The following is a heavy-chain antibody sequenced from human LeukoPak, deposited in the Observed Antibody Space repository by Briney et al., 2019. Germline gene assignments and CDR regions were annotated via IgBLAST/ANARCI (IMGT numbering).Heavy chain of an antibody. CDR2: ISGDGSIK. D-gene: IGHD3-3*01. Sequence: GGSLRLSCAASGFIFSNYAMHWVRQAPGKGLEWVAVISGDGSIKIYADSVKGRFTLSRDNSINTVDLQMNSLRAEDTAVYYCVKEYHSKGFGAYFDYWGQGTLVTVSS. CDR1: GFIFSNYA. V-gene: IGHV3-30*04. CDR3: VKEYHSKGFGAYFDY. J-gene: IGHJ4*02.